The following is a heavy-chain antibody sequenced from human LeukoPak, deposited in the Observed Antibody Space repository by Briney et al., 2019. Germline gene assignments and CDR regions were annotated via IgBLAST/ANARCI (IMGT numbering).Heavy chain of an antibody. CDR2: IYYSGST. D-gene: IGHD3-22*01. CDR1: GGSISSGGYY. V-gene: IGHV4-31*03. J-gene: IGHJ4*02. Sequence: SQTLSLTCTVSGGSISSGGYYWSWIRQHPGKGLEWIGYIYYSGSTYYNPSLKSRVTISVDTSKNQFSLKLSSVTAADTAVYYCARGVPSMIVSISFDYWGQGTLVTVSS. CDR3: ARGVPSMIVSISFDY.